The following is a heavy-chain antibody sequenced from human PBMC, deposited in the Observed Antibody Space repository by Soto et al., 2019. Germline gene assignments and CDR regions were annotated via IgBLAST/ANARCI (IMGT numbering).Heavy chain of an antibody. D-gene: IGHD3-22*01. Sequence: ASVKVSCKASGGTFSSYAISWVRQAPGQGREWMGGIIPIFGTANYAQKFQGRVTITADESTSTAYMELSSLRSEDTAVYCCARAEYYYDSSGYKYYFDYWG. CDR2: IIPIFGTA. J-gene: IGHJ4*01. V-gene: IGHV1-69*13. CDR3: ARAEYYYDSSGYKYYFDY. CDR1: GGTFSSYA.